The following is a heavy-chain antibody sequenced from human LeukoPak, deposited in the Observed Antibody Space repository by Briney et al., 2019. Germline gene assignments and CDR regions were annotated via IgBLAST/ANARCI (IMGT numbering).Heavy chain of an antibody. D-gene: IGHD7-27*01. CDR3: AKDPKLGIRFDY. CDR2: ISDSGGST. V-gene: IGHV3-23*01. CDR1: GFTFSRNA. J-gene: IGHJ4*02. Sequence: PGGSLRLSCAASGFTFSRNAMSWVRQAPGKGLEWVSAISDSGGSTYYADSVKGRFTISRDNSKNTLYLQMNSLRAEDTAVYYCAKDPKLGIRFDYWGQGTLVTVSS.